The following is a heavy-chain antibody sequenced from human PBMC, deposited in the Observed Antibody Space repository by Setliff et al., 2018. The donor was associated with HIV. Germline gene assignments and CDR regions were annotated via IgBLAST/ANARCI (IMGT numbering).Heavy chain of an antibody. CDR2: INASGDKT. CDR1: GFNFTNYY. V-gene: IGHV1-46*03. CDR3: GRDYRSWIRAIGY. D-gene: IGHD5-12*01. J-gene: IGHJ4*02. Sequence: ASVKVSCKASGFNFTNYYIHWVRQAPGEGHEWVGFINASGDKTHYAQKFQGRLIITKDTSTSTVYMELSSLRSDDTAVYYCGRDYRSWIRAIGYWGQGTLVTVSS.